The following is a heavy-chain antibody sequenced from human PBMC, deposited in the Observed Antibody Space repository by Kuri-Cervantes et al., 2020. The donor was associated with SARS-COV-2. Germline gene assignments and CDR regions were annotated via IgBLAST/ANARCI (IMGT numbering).Heavy chain of an antibody. CDR1: EYSFTSYW. CDR3: ARFYTYYDFWSGYRTDDAFDI. J-gene: IGHJ3*02. D-gene: IGHD3-3*01. V-gene: IGHV5-51*01. Sequence: KVSCKGSEYSFTSYWIGWVRQMPGKGLEWMGIIYPGDSDTRYSPSFQGQVTISADKSISTAYLQWSSLKASDTAMYYCARFYTYYDFWSGYRTDDAFDIWGQGTMVTVSS. CDR2: IYPGDSDT.